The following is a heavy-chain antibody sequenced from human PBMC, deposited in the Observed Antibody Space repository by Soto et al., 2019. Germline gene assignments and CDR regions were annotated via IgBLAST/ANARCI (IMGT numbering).Heavy chain of an antibody. CDR2: FDPEDGET. J-gene: IGHJ5*02. CDR1: GYTLPDLS. V-gene: IGHV1-24*01. Sequence: ASVKVSCKVSGYTLPDLSMHWVRQAPGKGLEWMGGFDPEDGETIYAQKFQGRVTMTEDTSTDTAYMELSSLRSEDTAVYYCATVGPLITFGGVIVRNWFDPWGQGTLVTVSS. D-gene: IGHD3-16*02. CDR3: ATVGPLITFGGVIVRNWFDP.